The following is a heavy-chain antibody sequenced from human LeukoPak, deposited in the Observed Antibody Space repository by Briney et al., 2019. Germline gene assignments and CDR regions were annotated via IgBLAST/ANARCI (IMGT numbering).Heavy chain of an antibody. CDR1: GFNFRSYA. J-gene: IGHJ6*02. Sequence: GGSLRLSCGGSGFNFRSYAIHWVRQPPGKGLEWVSSISSSSSYIYYADSVKGRFTISRDNAKNSLYLQMNSLRAEDTAVYYCARVECGMDVWGQGTTVTVSS. V-gene: IGHV3-21*01. D-gene: IGHD1-1*01. CDR2: ISSSSSYI. CDR3: ARVECGMDV.